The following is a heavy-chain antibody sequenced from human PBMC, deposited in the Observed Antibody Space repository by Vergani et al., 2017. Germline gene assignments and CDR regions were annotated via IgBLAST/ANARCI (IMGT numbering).Heavy chain of an antibody. V-gene: IGHV1-2*02. CDR2: INPKNGLT. CDR3: TSFPTETSEYYDSTGYYHRFFEK. Sequence: QVQLVQSGAEVKRPGASVKVSCKASGYTFTGYYLHWVRLAPGQGLEWMGWINPKNGLTKYAQRFQGRVSLTRDTSITTAFMELSSLRSDDTAMYYCTSFPTETSEYYDSTGYYHRFFEKWGHGTLVTVSS. CDR1: GYTFTGYY. D-gene: IGHD3-16*01. J-gene: IGHJ4*01.